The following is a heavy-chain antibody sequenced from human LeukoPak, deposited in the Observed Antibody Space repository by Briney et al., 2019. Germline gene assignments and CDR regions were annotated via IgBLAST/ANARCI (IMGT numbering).Heavy chain of an antibody. V-gene: IGHV1-2*02. J-gene: IGHJ4*02. CDR1: GYTFTGHY. Sequence: GASVKVSCKASGYTFTGHYMYWVRQAPGQGLEWMGWINPNSGDTNYAQKFQGRVTMTRDTFISTAYMDLNRLTSDDTAVYYCARRLTTSQDLDYWGQGTLVTVSS. CDR3: ARRLTTSQDLDY. D-gene: IGHD2-2*01. CDR2: INPNSGDT.